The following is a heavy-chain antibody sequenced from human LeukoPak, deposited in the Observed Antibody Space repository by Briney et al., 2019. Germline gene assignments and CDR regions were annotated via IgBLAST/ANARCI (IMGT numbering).Heavy chain of an antibody. CDR3: ARDAGNSGYGCDL. J-gene: IGHJ5*02. D-gene: IGHD5-12*01. Sequence: GGSLRLSCAASGFIFSQYSMNWVRQAPGKGLEWVSHIRSSSETFYADSVKGRFTISRDNARNSPYLQMNNLRGEDTAIYYCARDAGNSGYGCDLWGQGTLVTVSS. V-gene: IGHV3-48*01. CDR1: GFIFSQYS. CDR2: IRSSSET.